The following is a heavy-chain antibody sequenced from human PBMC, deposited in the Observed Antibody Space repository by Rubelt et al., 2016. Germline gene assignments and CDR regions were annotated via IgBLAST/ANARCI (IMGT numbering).Heavy chain of an antibody. J-gene: IGHJ3*01. V-gene: IGHV3-64*04. D-gene: IGHD3-10*02. CDR3: ARMLGSEYAFDL. CDR2: ISNYGGTT. Sequence: VQLVESGGGLVQPGESLRLSCSASGFTFSNYAMHWVRQAPGRGLEYISAISNYGGTTYHADSVKDRFTISRDNSRNALYLQMDNLRAEDTALYYCARMLGSEYAFDLWGQGTTVTVSS. CDR1: GFTFSNYA.